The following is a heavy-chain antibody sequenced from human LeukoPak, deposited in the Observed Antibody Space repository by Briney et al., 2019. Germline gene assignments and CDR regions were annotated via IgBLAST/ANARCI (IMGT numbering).Heavy chain of an antibody. V-gene: IGHV1-69*01. D-gene: IGHD6-19*01. CDR3: ARCKYSSGWYYFDY. CDR2: IIPIFGTA. J-gene: IGHJ4*02. Sequence: SLKSSCKASGGTFSSYAICWVRHAPGHRLEWMGGIIPIFGTANYAQKFQGTVTLTADESTSTAYMEMGSLRSGGTAVYDWARCKYSSGWYYFDYWGQGTLVTVSS. CDR1: GGTFSSYA.